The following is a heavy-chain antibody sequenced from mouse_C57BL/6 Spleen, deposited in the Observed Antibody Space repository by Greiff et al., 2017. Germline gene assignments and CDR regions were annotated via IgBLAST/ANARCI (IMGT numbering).Heavy chain of an antibody. D-gene: IGHD6-1*01. J-gene: IGHJ2*01. CDR1: GYTFTDYE. V-gene: IGHV1-15*01. CDR3: TRSGSPNFDY. Sequence: QVQLKQSGAELVRPGASVTLSCKASGYTFTDYEMHWVKQTPVHGLEWIGAIDPETGGTAYHQKFKGKAILTADKSSSTAYMELRSLTSEDSAVYYCTRSGSPNFDYWGQGTTLTVSS. CDR2: IDPETGGT.